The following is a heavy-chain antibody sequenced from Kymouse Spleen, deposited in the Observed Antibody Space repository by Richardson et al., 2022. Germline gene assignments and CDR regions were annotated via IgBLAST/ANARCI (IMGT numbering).Heavy chain of an antibody. CDR2: ISWNSGSI. J-gene: IGHJ6*02. V-gene: IGHV3-9*01. CDR3: AKDMGDSGSYYYYYGMDV. CDR1: GFTFDDYA. Sequence: EVQLVESGGGLVQPGRSLRLSCAASGFTFDDYAMHWVRQAPGKGLEWVSGISWNSGSIGYADSVKGRFTISRDNAKNSLYLQMNSLRAEDTALYYCAKDMGDSGSYYYYYGMDVWGQGTTVTVSS. D-gene: IGHD1-26*01.